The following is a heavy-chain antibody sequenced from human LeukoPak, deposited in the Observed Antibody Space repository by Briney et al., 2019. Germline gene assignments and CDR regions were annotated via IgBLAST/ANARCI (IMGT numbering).Heavy chain of an antibody. D-gene: IGHD1-7*01. V-gene: IGHV3-48*03. CDR2: IDISGNTI. Sequence: GGSLRLSCAASGFSFSDYEMNWVRQAPGKGLEWLSHIDISGNTIHYADSVEGRFTISRDNAKNSVYLQMSSLRAEDTAVYYCARYDNWNYGEVFDYWGQGTLVTVSS. CDR1: GFSFSDYE. J-gene: IGHJ4*02. CDR3: ARYDNWNYGEVFDY.